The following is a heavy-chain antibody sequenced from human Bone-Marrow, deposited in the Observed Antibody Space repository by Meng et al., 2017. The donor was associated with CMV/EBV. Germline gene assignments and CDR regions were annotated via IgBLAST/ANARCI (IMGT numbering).Heavy chain of an antibody. J-gene: IGHJ4*02. Sequence: TYAMTWVRQAPGKGLEWVSSITGSDFSTYYADSVKGRFTISRDNSKNTLSLQMNSLRAEDTAVYFCAKDPTSYDTLTGFYPINYFDYWGQGTLVTVSS. CDR1: TYA. CDR3: AKDPTSYDTLTGFYPINYFDY. D-gene: IGHD3-9*01. V-gene: IGHV3-23*01. CDR2: ITGSDFST.